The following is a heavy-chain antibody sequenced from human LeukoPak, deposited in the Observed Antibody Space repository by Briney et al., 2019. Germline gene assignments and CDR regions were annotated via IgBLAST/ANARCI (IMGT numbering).Heavy chain of an antibody. CDR2: ISGSGGST. Sequence: GGSLRLSCAASGFTFSSYAMSWVRQAPGKGLEWVSAISGSGGSTYYADSVKGQFTISRDNSKNTLYLQTNSLRAEDTAVYYCAKDPEGIVVVVAESWGQGTLVTVSS. V-gene: IGHV3-23*01. CDR1: GFTFSSYA. D-gene: IGHD2-15*01. J-gene: IGHJ4*02. CDR3: AKDPEGIVVVVAES.